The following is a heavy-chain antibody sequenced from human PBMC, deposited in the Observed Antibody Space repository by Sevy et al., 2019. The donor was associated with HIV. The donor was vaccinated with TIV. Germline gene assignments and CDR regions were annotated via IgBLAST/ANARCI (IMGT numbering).Heavy chain of an antibody. CDR2: ISYDGRNTK. Sequence: GGSLRLSCVGSGFSFSDHRMHWVRQAPGKGLEWMAVISYDGRNTKYKADSVKGRFTISRDNSKNTLYLQMNSLRAEDPAIYYCARDRGELLSSAFDYWGQGTLVTVSS. CDR1: GFSFSDHR. D-gene: IGHD1-26*01. V-gene: IGHV3-30*03. J-gene: IGHJ4*02. CDR3: ARDRGELLSSAFDY.